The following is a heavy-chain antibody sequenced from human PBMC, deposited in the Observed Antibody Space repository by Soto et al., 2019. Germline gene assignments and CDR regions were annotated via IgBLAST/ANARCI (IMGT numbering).Heavy chain of an antibody. D-gene: IGHD3-22*01. CDR3: ETLASYYDSSGYCDY. CDR2: INSDGSST. Sequence: EVQLVESGGGLVQPGGSLRLSCAASGFTFSSYWMHWVRQAPGKGLVWVSRINSDGSSTSYADSVKGRFTISRDNVKNKLNVQLNNRKAEDTAVYYCETLASYYDSSGYCDYWGQGTLVTVSS. CDR1: GFTFSSYW. J-gene: IGHJ4*02. V-gene: IGHV3-74*01.